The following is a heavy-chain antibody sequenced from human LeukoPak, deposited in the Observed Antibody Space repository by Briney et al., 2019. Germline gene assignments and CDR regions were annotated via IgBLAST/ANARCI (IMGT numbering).Heavy chain of an antibody. Sequence: SVKVSCKASGGTVSRYPISWVRQAPRQGLEWMGGIIPIFGTANYAQKFQGRVTITADESTSTAYMELSSLRSEDTAIYYCARDNSVGDNAWWFDPWGQGTLVTVSS. V-gene: IGHV1-69*13. CDR2: IIPIFGTA. D-gene: IGHD1-26*01. CDR1: GGTVSRYP. CDR3: ARDNSVGDNAWWFDP. J-gene: IGHJ5*02.